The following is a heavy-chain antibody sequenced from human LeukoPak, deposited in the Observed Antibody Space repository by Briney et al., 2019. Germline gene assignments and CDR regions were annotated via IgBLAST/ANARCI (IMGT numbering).Heavy chain of an antibody. V-gene: IGHV3-23*01. CDR2: ISGSGGST. J-gene: IGHJ4*02. Sequence: PGGSLRLSCAASGFTFSSYAMSWVRQAPGKGLEWVSAISGSGGSTYYADSVKGRFTISRDNSKNTLYLQMNSLRAEDTAVYYCAKDPLLYCSGGSCYLHWGQGTLVTVSS. D-gene: IGHD2-15*01. CDR3: AKDPLLYCSGGSCYLH. CDR1: GFTFSSYA.